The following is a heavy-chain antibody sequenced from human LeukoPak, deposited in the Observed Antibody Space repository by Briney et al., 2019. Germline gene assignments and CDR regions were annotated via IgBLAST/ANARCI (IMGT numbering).Heavy chain of an antibody. CDR3: AVPRPGYCSGGSCYPGYFDY. CDR2: IYYSGST. V-gene: IGHV4-39*01. CDR1: GGSIISSSYY. Sequence: PSETLSLTCIVSGGSIISSSYYWGWIRQPPGKGLEWLGSIYYSGSTYYNPPLKSRVTISVDTSKNQFSLKLSSVTAADTAVYYCAVPRPGYCSGGSCYPGYFDYWGQGTLVTVSS. D-gene: IGHD2-15*01. J-gene: IGHJ4*02.